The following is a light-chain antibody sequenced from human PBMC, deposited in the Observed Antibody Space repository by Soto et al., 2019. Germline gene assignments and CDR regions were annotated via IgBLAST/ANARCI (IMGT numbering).Light chain of an antibody. Sequence: DFEMTQSPSSLSASLGGRVTITCRATQSISRSLNWYQQTPGKAPELLIYAASSLQSGVPSRFSGSGSGTEFPLTISSLQPDDFATYYCQHYNSYSEAFGQGTKVDIK. CDR3: QHYNSYSEA. J-gene: IGKJ1*01. V-gene: IGKV1-39*01. CDR2: AAS. CDR1: QSISRS.